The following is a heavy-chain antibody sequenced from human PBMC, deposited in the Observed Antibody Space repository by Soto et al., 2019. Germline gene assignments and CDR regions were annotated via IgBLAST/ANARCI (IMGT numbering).Heavy chain of an antibody. D-gene: IGHD2-15*01. V-gene: IGHV4-31*03. CDR3: ERQPISSGGSSYFDY. Sequence: SETLSLTCTVSGGSISSGGYYWSWIRQHPGKGLEWIGYIYYSGSTYYNPSLKSRVTISVDTSKNQFSLKLSSVTAADTAVYYCERQPISSGGSSYFDYWGQGTLVTVYS. CDR1: GGSISSGGYY. J-gene: IGHJ4*02. CDR2: IYYSGST.